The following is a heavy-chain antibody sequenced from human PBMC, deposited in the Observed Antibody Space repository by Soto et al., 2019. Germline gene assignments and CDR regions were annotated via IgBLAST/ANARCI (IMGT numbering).Heavy chain of an antibody. D-gene: IGHD2-15*01. Sequence: EVQLVESGGGLVQPGGSLRLSCAASGFTFSSYWMSWVRQAPGKGLEWVANIKQDGSEKYYVDSVKGRFTISRDNAKNSLYLQMNTLRAEDTPVYYCARSVRIPVGVNWGQGTLVTVSS. J-gene: IGHJ4*02. CDR1: GFTFSSYW. CDR3: ARSVRIPVGVN. CDR2: IKQDGSEK. V-gene: IGHV3-7*03.